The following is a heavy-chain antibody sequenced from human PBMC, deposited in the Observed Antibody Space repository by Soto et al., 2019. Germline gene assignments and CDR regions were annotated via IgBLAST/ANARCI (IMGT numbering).Heavy chain of an antibody. CDR2: INPNSGGT. J-gene: IGHJ4*02. V-gene: IGHV1-2*02. Sequence: ASVKVSCKASGYTFTGYYMHWVRQAPGQGLEWMGWINPNSGGTNYAQKFQGRVTMTRDTSISTAYMELSRLRSDDTAVYYCARAVYSSSNYFDYWGQGTLVTVS. CDR3: ARAVYSSSNYFDY. D-gene: IGHD6-6*01. CDR1: GYTFTGYY.